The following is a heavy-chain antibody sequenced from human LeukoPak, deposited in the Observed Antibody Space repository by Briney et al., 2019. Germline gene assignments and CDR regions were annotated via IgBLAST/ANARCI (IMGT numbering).Heavy chain of an antibody. D-gene: IGHD3-22*01. CDR1: GFTFRSYS. CDR2: ISSSGSYI. CDR3: ARVFYDSSARGNHFDY. J-gene: IGHJ4*02. V-gene: IGHV3-21*01. Sequence: GGSLRLSCAAPGFTFRSYSMNWVRQAPGKGLEWVSSISSSGSYIYYADSVKGRFTISRDNAKNSLYLQVNSLRAEDTAVYYCARVFYDSSARGNHFDYWGQGTLVTVSS.